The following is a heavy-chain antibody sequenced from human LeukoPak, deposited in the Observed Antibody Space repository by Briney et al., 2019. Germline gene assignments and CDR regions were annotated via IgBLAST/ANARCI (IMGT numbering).Heavy chain of an antibody. Sequence: PGASLRLSCVASGFTFSNYAMSWVRQAPGKGLEWVSAIAGSGGNTYYADSAKGRFTISRDNSKNTVFLQMNSLRAEDTAVYYCAKWGDYDVLTGYYVSDYWGQGTLVTVSS. D-gene: IGHD3-9*01. CDR3: AKWGDYDVLTGYYVSDY. V-gene: IGHV3-23*01. CDR2: IAGSGGNT. CDR1: GFTFSNYA. J-gene: IGHJ4*02.